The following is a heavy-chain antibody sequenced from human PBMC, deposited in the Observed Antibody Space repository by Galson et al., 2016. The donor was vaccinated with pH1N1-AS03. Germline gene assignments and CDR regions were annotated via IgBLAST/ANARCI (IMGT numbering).Heavy chain of an antibody. CDR2: IIGGRTYT. V-gene: IGHV3-11*06. D-gene: IGHD3-16*01. CDR1: GLIFNDFS. J-gene: IGHJ4*02. Sequence: SLRLSCAASGLIFNDFSMAWIRQSPGKGLEYISYIIGGRTYTNYADSVKGRFTISRDNAQNSLFLQMDSLRVEDTAIYYCAAGDYVAASFDNWGQGTLVTVSS. CDR3: AAGDYVAASFDN.